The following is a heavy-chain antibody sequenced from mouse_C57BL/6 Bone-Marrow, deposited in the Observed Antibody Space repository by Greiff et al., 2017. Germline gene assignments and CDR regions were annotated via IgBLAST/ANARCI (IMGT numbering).Heavy chain of an antibody. CDR1: GYTFTSYW. CDR3: ARDGYDVDFDY. D-gene: IGHD2-2*01. V-gene: IGHV1-69*01. Sequence: VQLQQPGAELVMPGASVKLSCKASGYTFTSYWMHWVKQRPGQGLEWIGEIDPSDSYTNYNQKFKGKSTLTVDKSSSTAYMQLSSLTSEDSAVYYCARDGYDVDFDYWGKGTTLTVSS. CDR2: IDPSDSYT. J-gene: IGHJ2*01.